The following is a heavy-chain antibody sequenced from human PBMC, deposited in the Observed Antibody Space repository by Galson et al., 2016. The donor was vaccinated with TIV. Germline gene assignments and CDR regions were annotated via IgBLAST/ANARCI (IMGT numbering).Heavy chain of an antibody. J-gene: IGHJ3*02. D-gene: IGHD1-26*01. CDR2: IGTLGDT. CDR1: GFTFSMYD. V-gene: IGHV3-13*01. Sequence: SLRLSCADSGFTFSMYDMHWVRQATGKRLEWVSGIGTLGDTYYADSVTGRFTISRENATNSLYLHMNSLRAGDSAVYYCARGWPGIVGGRDAFDIWGRGTMVTVSS. CDR3: ARGWPGIVGGRDAFDI.